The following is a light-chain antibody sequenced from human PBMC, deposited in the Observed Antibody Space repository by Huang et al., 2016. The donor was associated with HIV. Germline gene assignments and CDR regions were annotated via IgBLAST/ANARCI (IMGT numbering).Light chain of an antibody. Sequence: DIQMTQSPSSLSATIGDRVTMSCRASQTVDMYLNWYQQTPVRAPKLLIYAASNLQSDVPSRFSGTGSGTNFTLTISSLQPEDFGIYFCQQTYNVPRTFGQGTALEIK. J-gene: IGKJ2*01. V-gene: IGKV1-39*01. CDR1: QTVDMY. CDR2: AAS. CDR3: QQTYNVPRT.